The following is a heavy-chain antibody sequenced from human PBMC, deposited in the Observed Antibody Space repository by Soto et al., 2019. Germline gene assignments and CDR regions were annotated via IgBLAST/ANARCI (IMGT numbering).Heavy chain of an antibody. V-gene: IGHV4-34*01. CDR2: INNSGST. Sequence: SQSLSLTWAVYAGSFTCYYCSWISQPQGKGLEWIGEINNSGSTNSTPSLKSRVTISVDTSKSQFSLKLSSVTAADTAVYYCARGQWGYYDSSDAFDIWGQGTMVTVSS. CDR1: AGSFTCYY. D-gene: IGHD3-22*01. J-gene: IGHJ3*02. CDR3: ARGQWGYYDSSDAFDI.